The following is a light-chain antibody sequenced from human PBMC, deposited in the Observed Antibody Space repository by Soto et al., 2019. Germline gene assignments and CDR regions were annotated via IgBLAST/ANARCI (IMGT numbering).Light chain of an antibody. Sequence: AIRMTQSPSSLSASTGDRVTIACRASQGISSYLAWYQQTPGKAAKLLIYAAFTLHSGVPARFSGSRSGTDFTLTISSLQPEDFATYYCQQVNSYPQTFGQGTRLEI. CDR2: AAF. CDR1: QGISSY. J-gene: IGKJ5*01. CDR3: QQVNSYPQT. V-gene: IGKV1-8*01.